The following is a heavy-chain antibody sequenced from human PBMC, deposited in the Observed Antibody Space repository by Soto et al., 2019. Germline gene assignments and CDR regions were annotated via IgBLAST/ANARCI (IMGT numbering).Heavy chain of an antibody. Sequence: QLHLVQSGAVVKKPGASVTVSCSASGYPVTAYYMHWVRQAPGRGLEWMGGINPATGAAKYTQTFEGRVTLTRETGKSTGFMEMSGMTSADTAVFYCARGGGVGVAGSAAFDMWGQGTLVTVSS. J-gene: IGHJ3*02. CDR2: INPATGAA. V-gene: IGHV1-2*02. CDR1: GYPVTAYY. CDR3: ARGGGVGVAGSAAFDM. D-gene: IGHD3-3*01.